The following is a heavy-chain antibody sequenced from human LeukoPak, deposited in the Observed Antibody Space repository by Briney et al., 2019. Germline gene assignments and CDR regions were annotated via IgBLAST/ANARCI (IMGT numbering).Heavy chain of an antibody. CDR1: GFTFSRYG. Sequence: GGSLRLSCAASGFTFSRYGMHWVRQAPGKGLEWVALISYDGSKYYADAVKGRFSVSRDNSKNTLYLQMNSLRAEDTAVYYCAKDLGYSNGHALGYWGQGTLVTVSS. CDR3: AKDLGYSNGHALGY. J-gene: IGHJ4*02. V-gene: IGHV3-30*18. D-gene: IGHD5-18*01. CDR2: ISYDGSK.